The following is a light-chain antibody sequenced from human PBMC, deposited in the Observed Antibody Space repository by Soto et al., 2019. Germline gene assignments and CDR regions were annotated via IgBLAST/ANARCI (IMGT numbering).Light chain of an antibody. CDR3: QQTDDFPLT. V-gene: IGKV1D-12*01. CDR1: QGIYSR. Sequence: DLPMTQSPYSVSASGGHTVTITCRSRQGIYSRLAWYQQKPGKAPELLIYATSTLQNGVPSRFSGSGFGTDFTLSISSLQPEDSASYFCQQTDDFPLTFGGGTKV. J-gene: IGKJ4*01. CDR2: ATS.